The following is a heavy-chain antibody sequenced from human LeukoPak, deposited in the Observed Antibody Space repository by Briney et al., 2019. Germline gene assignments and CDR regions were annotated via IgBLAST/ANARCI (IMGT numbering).Heavy chain of an antibody. CDR3: ARVGSWDAFDI. CDR1: GFTFSNSA. Sequence: GGSLRLSCAASGFTFSNSAMHWVRQAPGKGPEYVSAITSNGDRTYYANSVKGRFTISRDNSKDTLYLQMGSLRAEDMAVYYCARVGSWDAFDIWGQGTMVTVSS. D-gene: IGHD1-26*01. J-gene: IGHJ3*02. CDR2: ITSNGDRT. V-gene: IGHV3-64*01.